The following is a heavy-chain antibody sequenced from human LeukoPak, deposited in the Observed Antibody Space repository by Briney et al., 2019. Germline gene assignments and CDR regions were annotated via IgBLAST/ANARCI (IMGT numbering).Heavy chain of an antibody. D-gene: IGHD1-26*01. CDR2: IYYSGST. CDR1: GGSISSYY. V-gene: IGHV4-59*08. J-gene: IGHJ4*02. CDR3: ARRLSIVGATYFDY. Sequence: SETLSLTCTVSGGSISSYYWSWIRQPPGKGLEWIGYIYYSGSTNYNPSLKSRVTISVDTSKNQFSLKPSSVTAADTAVYYCARRLSIVGATYFDYWGQGTLVTVSS.